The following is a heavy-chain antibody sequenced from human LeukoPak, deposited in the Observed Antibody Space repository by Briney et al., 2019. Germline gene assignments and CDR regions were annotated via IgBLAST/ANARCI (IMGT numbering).Heavy chain of an antibody. D-gene: IGHD3-3*02. CDR1: GFTFSSYA. J-gene: IGHJ4*02. V-gene: IGHV4-39*01. CDR3: ASFFDY. Sequence: GSLRLSCAASGFTFSSYAMSWIRQPPGKGLEWIGSIYYSGSTYYNPSLKSRVTISVDTSKNQFSLKLSSVTAADTAVYYCASFFDYWGQGTLVTVSS. CDR2: IYYSGST.